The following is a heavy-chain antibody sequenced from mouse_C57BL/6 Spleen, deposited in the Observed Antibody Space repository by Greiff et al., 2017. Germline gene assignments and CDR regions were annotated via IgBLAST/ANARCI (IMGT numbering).Heavy chain of an antibody. CDR1: GYAFSSSW. CDR3: ARSDGYDKGYYFDY. CDR2: IYPGDGDT. Sequence: VQLQQSGPELVKPGASVKISCKASGYAFSSSWMNWVKQRPGKGLEWIGRIYPGDGDTNYNGKFKGKATLTADKSSSTAYMQLSSLTSEDSAVYFCARSDGYDKGYYFDYWGQGTTLTVSS. J-gene: IGHJ2*01. V-gene: IGHV1-82*01. D-gene: IGHD2-2*01.